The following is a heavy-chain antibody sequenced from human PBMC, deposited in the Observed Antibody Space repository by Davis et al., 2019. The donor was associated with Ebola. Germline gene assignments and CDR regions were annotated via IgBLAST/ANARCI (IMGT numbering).Heavy chain of an antibody. V-gene: IGHV4-59*04. CDR1: GGSISSYY. CDR3: ANTDSSGYYSHYWYFDL. D-gene: IGHD3-22*01. J-gene: IGHJ2*01. Sequence: PSETLSLTCTVSGGSISSYYWSWIRQPPGKGLEWIGSIYHSGSTYYNPSLKSRVTISVDTSKNQFSLKLSSVTAADTAVYYCANTDSSGYYSHYWYFDLWGRGTLVTVSS. CDR2: IYHSGST.